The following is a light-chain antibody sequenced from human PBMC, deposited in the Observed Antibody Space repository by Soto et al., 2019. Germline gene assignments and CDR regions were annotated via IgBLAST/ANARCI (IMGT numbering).Light chain of an antibody. CDR1: SSDVGGYNY. Sequence: QSALTQPPSASGSPGQSVAISCTGTSSDVGGYNYVSWYQQHPGKAPKLMIYEVNKRPSGVPDRFSGSKSGNTASLTSSGLQAEDEADYYCSSYTSSSTVFGTGTKVTVL. CDR2: EVN. CDR3: SSYTSSSTV. V-gene: IGLV2-8*01. J-gene: IGLJ1*01.